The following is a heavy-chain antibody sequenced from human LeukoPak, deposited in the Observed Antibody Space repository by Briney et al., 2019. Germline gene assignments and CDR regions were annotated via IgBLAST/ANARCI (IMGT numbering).Heavy chain of an antibody. D-gene: IGHD3-3*01. J-gene: IGHJ6*03. CDR2: IVVGSGNT. Sequence: SVKVSCKASGFTFTSSAMQWVRQARGQRLEWIGWIVVGSGNTNYAQKFQERVTITRDMSTSTAYMELSSLRSEDTAVYYCATVQVRFFHYYYMDVWGKGTTVTVSS. CDR3: ATVQVRFFHYYYMDV. CDR1: GFTFTSSA. V-gene: IGHV1-58*02.